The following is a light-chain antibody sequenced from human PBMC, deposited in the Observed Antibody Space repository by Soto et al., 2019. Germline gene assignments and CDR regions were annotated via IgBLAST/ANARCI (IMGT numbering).Light chain of an antibody. Sequence: QSVLTQPPSASGTPGQRVTISCSGSSSNIGSNYVYWYQQLPGTAPKLLIYKNNQRPSGVPDRFSGSKAGTSASLAISGRRSEDEADYYCATWDVSLSAWVFGGGTQLTVL. J-gene: IGLJ3*02. CDR3: ATWDVSLSAWV. CDR1: SSNIGSNY. CDR2: KNN. V-gene: IGLV1-47*01.